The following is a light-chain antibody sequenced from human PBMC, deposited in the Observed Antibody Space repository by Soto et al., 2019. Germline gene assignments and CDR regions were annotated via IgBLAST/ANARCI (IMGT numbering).Light chain of an antibody. Sequence: EILMTHSPSTLSVSPGERATRCCRASQSVSSNLAWYQQKPGQAPRLLIYGASTRATGIPARFSGSGSGTEFTLTISSLQSEDFAVYYCQQYNNWPRTFGQGTKVDIK. CDR2: GAS. J-gene: IGKJ1*01. CDR1: QSVSSN. CDR3: QQYNNWPRT. V-gene: IGKV3-15*01.